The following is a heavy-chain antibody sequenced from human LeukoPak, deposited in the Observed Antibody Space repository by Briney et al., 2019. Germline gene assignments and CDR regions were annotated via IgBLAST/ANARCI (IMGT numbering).Heavy chain of an antibody. D-gene: IGHD5-12*01. V-gene: IGHV1-18*01. Sequence: ASVKVSCKTSGYTFTTFGISWVRQAPGQGLEYMGWISAFSGKTNYAQKFQGRVALTMDTSTSTVEMELRSLKFDDTAVYFCVSLSYDREGYRGQGTLVTVSS. CDR2: ISAFSGKT. CDR3: VSLSYDREGY. J-gene: IGHJ4*02. CDR1: GYTFTTFG.